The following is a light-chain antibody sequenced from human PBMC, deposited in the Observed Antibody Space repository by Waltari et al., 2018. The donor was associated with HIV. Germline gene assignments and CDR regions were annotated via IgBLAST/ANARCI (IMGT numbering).Light chain of an antibody. CDR2: ANN. J-gene: IGLJ3*02. CDR1: SSHIGDFS. Sequence: QSVLTQPLSASGTPGQRVTISCSGSSSHIGDFSVSWYQHLPGAAPKLPIYANNQRPSGVADRFSVSRSGTSASLAISGLGSEDGAVYSCAVWDDSLRGGVFGGGTKLTVL. V-gene: IGLV1-47*01. CDR3: AVWDDSLRGGV.